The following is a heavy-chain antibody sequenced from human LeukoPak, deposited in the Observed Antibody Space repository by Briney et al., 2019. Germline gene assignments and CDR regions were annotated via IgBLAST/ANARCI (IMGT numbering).Heavy chain of an antibody. CDR3: AKDDRIQTRRYSYNY. J-gene: IGHJ4*02. Sequence: GGSLRLSCAASGFTFSSYAMSWVRQAPRKGLEWVSAISGSGGSTYYADSVKGRFTISRDNSMNTLYLQMNSLRAEDTAVYYCAKDDRIQTRRYSYNYWGQGTLVTVSS. V-gene: IGHV3-23*01. CDR1: GFTFSSYA. CDR2: ISGSGGST. D-gene: IGHD5-18*01.